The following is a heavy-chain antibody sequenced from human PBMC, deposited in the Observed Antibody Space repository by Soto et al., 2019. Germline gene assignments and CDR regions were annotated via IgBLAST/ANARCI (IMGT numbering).Heavy chain of an antibody. J-gene: IGHJ4*02. CDR3: AKDGLGAYSYGSYYFDY. CDR1: GFIFSNYA. D-gene: IGHD5-18*01. V-gene: IGHV3-23*01. CDR2: ISGSGVNT. Sequence: PGGSLRLSCAASGFIFSNYAMSWVRQAPGKGPEWVSSISGSGVNTFYADSVKGRFTISRDNSKNALYLQMNSLRAEDTAVYYCAKDGLGAYSYGSYYFDYWGQGTLVTVSS.